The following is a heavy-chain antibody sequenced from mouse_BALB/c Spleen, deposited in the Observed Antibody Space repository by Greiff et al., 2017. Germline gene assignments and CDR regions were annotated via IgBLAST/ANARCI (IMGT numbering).Heavy chain of an antibody. CDR1: GFTFSDYY. CDR2: ISDGGSYT. V-gene: IGHV5-4*02. J-gene: IGHJ2*01. D-gene: IGHD2-3*01. Sequence: EVKLVESGGGLVKPGGSLKLSCAASGFTFSDYYMYWVRQTPEKRLEWVATISDGGSYTYYSDSVKGRFTISRDNAKNNLYLQMSSLKSEDTAMYYCARDVDGYYGYWGQGTTLTVSS. CDR3: ARDVDGYYGY.